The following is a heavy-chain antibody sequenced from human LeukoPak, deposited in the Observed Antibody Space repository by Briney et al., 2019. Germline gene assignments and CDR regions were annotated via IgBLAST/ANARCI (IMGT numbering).Heavy chain of an antibody. Sequence: ASVKVSCKASGYTFTGSYLHWVRQAPGQGLEWMGWLNPNSGDTKDALKFQGRVTMTRDMSINTAYMELSRLTSDDTAVYYCARDRLLEDRDFYSYYYMDVWGKGTTVTVSS. CDR2: LNPNSGDT. CDR3: ARDRLLEDRDFYSYYYMDV. D-gene: IGHD1-1*01. J-gene: IGHJ6*03. V-gene: IGHV1-2*02. CDR1: GYTFTGSY.